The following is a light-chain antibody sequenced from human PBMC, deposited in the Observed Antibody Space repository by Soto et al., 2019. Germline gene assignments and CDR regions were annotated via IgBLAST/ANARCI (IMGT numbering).Light chain of an antibody. J-gene: IGLJ1*01. CDR3: SSYTSTSTYV. CDR2: EVS. Sequence: ALTQPASVSGSPGQSITISCTGTSSDVGGYNYVSWYQQHPGKAPKLMIYEVSNRPSGVSNRFSGSKSGNTASLTISGLQAEDEADYYCSSYTSTSTYVFGSGTKATVL. CDR1: SSDVGGYNY. V-gene: IGLV2-14*01.